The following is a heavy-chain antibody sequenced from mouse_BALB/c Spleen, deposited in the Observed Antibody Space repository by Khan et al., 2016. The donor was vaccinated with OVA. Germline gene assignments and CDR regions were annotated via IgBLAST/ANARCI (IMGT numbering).Heavy chain of an antibody. J-gene: IGHJ2*01. CDR1: GYSFTGYF. CDR2: INPHIGET. Sequence: VQLKQSGPELVKPGASVKISCKASGYSFTGYFMNWVMQSHGKSLEWIGRINPHIGETLYNQKFKGKATLTVDESSSTAHMVLRSLASEDSAVYYCARTYGSDFDYWGQGTTLTVSS. D-gene: IGHD1-1*01. V-gene: IGHV1-20*02. CDR3: ARTYGSDFDY.